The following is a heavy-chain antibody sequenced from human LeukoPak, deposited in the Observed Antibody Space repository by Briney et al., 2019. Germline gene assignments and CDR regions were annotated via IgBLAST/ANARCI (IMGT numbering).Heavy chain of an antibody. D-gene: IGHD6-13*01. J-gene: IGHJ6*03. V-gene: IGHV3-23*01. CDR2: ISGSGGST. CDR1: GFTFSGYY. Sequence: PGGSLRLSCAASGFTFSGYYMNWVRQAPGKGLEWVSAISGSGGSTYYADSVKGRFTISRDNSKNTLYLQMNSLRAEDTAVYYCAKAGSSWPYYYYMDVWGKGTTVTVSS. CDR3: AKAGSSWPYYYYMDV.